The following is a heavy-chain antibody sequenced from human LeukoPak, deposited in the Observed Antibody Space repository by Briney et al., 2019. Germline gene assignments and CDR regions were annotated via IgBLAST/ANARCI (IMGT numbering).Heavy chain of an antibody. V-gene: IGHV4-4*07. CDR3: SRESGPFCPFGY. CDR2: IYASGST. CDR1: GGSISTYK. Sequence: SETLTLTCTVSGGSISTYKWSWIRQPAGKGLEWIGRIYASGSTNYNPSLKSRVTMSVDTSKNQFSLNLSSVTAADTATYFCSRESGPFCPFGYWGQGTLVIVSS. D-gene: IGHD1-26*01. J-gene: IGHJ4*02.